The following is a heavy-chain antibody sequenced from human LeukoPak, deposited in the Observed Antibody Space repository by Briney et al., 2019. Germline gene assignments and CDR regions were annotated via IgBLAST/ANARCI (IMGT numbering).Heavy chain of an antibody. J-gene: IGHJ4*02. CDR3: ARATRYTSSLDY. CDR2: MYYSGST. V-gene: IGHV4-39*07. Sequence: SETLSLTCTVSGGSISSSSYYWGWIRQPPGKGLEWIGSMYYSGSTYYNPSLKSRVTISVDTSKNQSSLKLSSVTAADTAVYYCARATRYTSSLDYWGQGTLVTVSS. D-gene: IGHD6-6*01. CDR1: GGSISSSSYY.